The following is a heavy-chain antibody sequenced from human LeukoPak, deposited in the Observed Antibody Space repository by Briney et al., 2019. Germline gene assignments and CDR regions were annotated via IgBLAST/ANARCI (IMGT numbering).Heavy chain of an antibody. V-gene: IGHV3-49*04. D-gene: IGHD2-15*01. J-gene: IGHJ4*02. CDR3: TRVRPGCSGGSCYFDY. CDR2: IRSKAYGGTT. CDR1: GFTFGDYA. Sequence: PGGSLRLSCTASGFTFGDYAMSWVRQAPGKGLEWVGFIRSKAYGGTTEYAASVKGRFTISRDDSKSIAYLQMNSLKPEDTAVYYCTRVRPGCSGGSCYFDYWGQGTLVTVSS.